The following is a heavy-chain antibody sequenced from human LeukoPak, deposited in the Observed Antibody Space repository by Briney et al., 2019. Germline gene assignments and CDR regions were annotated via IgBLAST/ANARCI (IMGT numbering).Heavy chain of an antibody. D-gene: IGHD2-15*01. CDR3: ARGGYCSAGSCYDAFDI. Sequence: GGSLRLSCAASGFTFSSYSMNRVRQAPGKGLEWVSPISSSSSYIYYADSVKGRFTISRDNDKNSLYLQMNRLRAEDTAVYYCARGGYCSAGSCYDAFDIWGQGTMVSVSS. V-gene: IGHV3-21*01. CDR1: GFTFSSYS. CDR2: ISSSSSYI. J-gene: IGHJ3*02.